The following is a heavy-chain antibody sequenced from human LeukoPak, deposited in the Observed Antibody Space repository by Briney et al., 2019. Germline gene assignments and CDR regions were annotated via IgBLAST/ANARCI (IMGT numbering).Heavy chain of an antibody. V-gene: IGHV5-51*01. D-gene: IGHD3-22*01. CDR1: GYTFTNYW. CDR2: IYPGDSDT. Sequence: GESLKISCKGSGYTFTNYWIGWVRQMPGKGLEWMGIIYPGDSDTRYCPSLRGHVTISADKSISTAYLQWSSLKASDTAMYYCARHGDRHYYDSSGYTSAIDYWGQGTLVTVSS. J-gene: IGHJ4*02. CDR3: ARHGDRHYYDSSGYTSAIDY.